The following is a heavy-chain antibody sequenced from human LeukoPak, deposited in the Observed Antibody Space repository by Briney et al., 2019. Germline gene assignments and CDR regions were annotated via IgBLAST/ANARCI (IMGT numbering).Heavy chain of an antibody. CDR2: ISWNSGSI. V-gene: IGHV3-9*01. CDR3: AKGAWLDP. J-gene: IGHJ5*02. Sequence: PGRSLRLSCAASGFNFDEYAMHWVREAPGKGLEWVSGISWNSGSIGYADSVKGRFTISRDNAKNSLYLQLSNLRAEDTALYYCAKGAWLDPWGQGTLVIVSS. CDR1: GFNFDEYA. D-gene: IGHD1-26*01.